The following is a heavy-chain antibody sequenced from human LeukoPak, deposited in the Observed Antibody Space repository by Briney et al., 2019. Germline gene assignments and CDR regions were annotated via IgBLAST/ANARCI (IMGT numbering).Heavy chain of an antibody. D-gene: IGHD5-12*01. V-gene: IGHV4-39*01. CDR1: GGSISSSSYY. J-gene: IGHJ4*02. CDR2: IYYSGST. Sequence: PSETLSLTCTVSGGSISSSSYYWGWIRQPPGKGLEWIGSIYYSGSTYYNPSLKSRVTISVDTSKNQFSLKLSSVTAADTAVYYCATQYSGYDSRGYYFDYWGQGTLVTVSS. CDR3: ATQYSGYDSRGYYFDY.